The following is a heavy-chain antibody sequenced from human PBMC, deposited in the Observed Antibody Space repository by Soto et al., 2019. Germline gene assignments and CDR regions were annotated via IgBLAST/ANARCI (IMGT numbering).Heavy chain of an antibody. Sequence: QVQLVQSGAEVKKPGASVKVSCKASGYTFTGYYMHWVRQAPGQGLEWMGWMNPNSGNTGYAQKFQGRVTMTRNPSISTAYMELSSLRSEATAVYYCARGGYSRKNSHWFDPWGQGTLVTVSS. J-gene: IGHJ5*02. CDR2: MNPNSGNT. D-gene: IGHD6-13*01. CDR1: GYTFTGYY. V-gene: IGHV1-8*02. CDR3: ARGGYSRKNSHWFDP.